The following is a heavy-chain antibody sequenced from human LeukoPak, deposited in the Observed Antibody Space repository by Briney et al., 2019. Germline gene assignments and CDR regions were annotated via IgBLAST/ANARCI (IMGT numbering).Heavy chain of an antibody. CDR2: INPSGGST. V-gene: IGHV1-46*01. J-gene: IGHJ4*02. Sequence: GASVKVSCKASGYTFTSYYMHWVRQAPGQGLEWMGLINPSGGSTSYAQKFQGRVTMTRDTSTSTVYMELSSLRSEDTAVYYCARSPFYDFWSGYYPLDYWGQGTLVTVSS. CDR3: ARSPFYDFWSGYYPLDY. CDR1: GYTFTSYY. D-gene: IGHD3-3*01.